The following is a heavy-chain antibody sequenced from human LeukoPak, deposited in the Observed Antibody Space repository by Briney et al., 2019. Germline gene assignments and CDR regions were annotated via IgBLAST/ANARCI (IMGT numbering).Heavy chain of an antibody. J-gene: IGHJ6*03. CDR2: IIPIFDTA. Sequence: SVKVSCKASGGTFSSYAISWVRQAPGQGLEWMGRIIPIFDTANYAQKFQGRVTITTDESTSTAYMELSRLRSEDTAVYYCARDVTTYYYYMDVWGKGTTVTVSS. CDR3: ARDVTTYYYYMDV. D-gene: IGHD4-17*01. V-gene: IGHV1-69*05. CDR1: GGTFSSYA.